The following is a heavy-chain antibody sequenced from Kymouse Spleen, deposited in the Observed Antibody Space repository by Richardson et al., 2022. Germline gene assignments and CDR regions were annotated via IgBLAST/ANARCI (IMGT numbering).Heavy chain of an antibody. Sequence: QVQLQQWGAGLLKPSETLSLTCAVYGGSFSGYYWSWIRQPPGKGLEWIGEINHSGSTNYNPSLKSRVTISVDTSKNQFSLKLSSVTAADTAVYYCARGDDILTGYPYPGEPLTTTGGMDVWGQGTTVTVSS. J-gene: IGHJ6*02. CDR3: ARGDDILTGYPYPGEPLTTTGGMDV. CDR2: INHSGST. V-gene: IGHV4-34*01. D-gene: IGHD3-9*01. CDR1: GGSFSGYY.